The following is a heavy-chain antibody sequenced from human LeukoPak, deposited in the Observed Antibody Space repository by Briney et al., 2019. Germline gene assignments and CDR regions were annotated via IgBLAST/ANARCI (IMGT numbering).Heavy chain of an antibody. V-gene: IGHV3-20*04. Sequence: PGGSLRLSCAASGFTFDDYGMSWVRQAPGKGLEWVSGINWNGGSTGYADSVKGRFTISRDNAKNSLYLQMNSLRAEDTALYYCARENYYDSSGYPDYWGQGTLVTVSS. D-gene: IGHD3-22*01. CDR2: INWNGGST. CDR3: ARENYYDSSGYPDY. CDR1: GFTFDDYG. J-gene: IGHJ4*02.